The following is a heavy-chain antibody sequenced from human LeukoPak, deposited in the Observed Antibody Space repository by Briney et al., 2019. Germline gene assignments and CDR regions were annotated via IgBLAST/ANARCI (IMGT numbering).Heavy chain of an antibody. Sequence: ASVKVSCKAFGYTFTSYDINWVRQATGQGLEWMGWMNPNSGNTGYAQKFQGRVTMTRNTSISTAYMELSSLRSEDTAVYYCARGRSARFAQRGNWFDPWGQGTLVTVSS. CDR3: ARGRSARFAQRGNWFDP. V-gene: IGHV1-8*01. J-gene: IGHJ5*02. D-gene: IGHD3-10*01. CDR2: MNPNSGNT. CDR1: GYTFTSYD.